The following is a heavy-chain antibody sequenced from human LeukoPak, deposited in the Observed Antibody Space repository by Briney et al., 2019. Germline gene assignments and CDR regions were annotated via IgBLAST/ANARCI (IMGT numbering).Heavy chain of an antibody. CDR3: AKGAYSSGWYLDGWFDP. CDR1: GFTFSSYS. J-gene: IGHJ5*02. D-gene: IGHD6-19*01. CDR2: ISSSSSTI. V-gene: IGHV3-48*01. Sequence: GGSLRLSCAASGFTFSSYSMNWVRQAPGKGLEWVSYISSSSSTIYYADSVKGRFTISRDNAKNSLYLQMNSLRAEDTAVYYCAKGAYSSGWYLDGWFDPWGQGTLVTVSS.